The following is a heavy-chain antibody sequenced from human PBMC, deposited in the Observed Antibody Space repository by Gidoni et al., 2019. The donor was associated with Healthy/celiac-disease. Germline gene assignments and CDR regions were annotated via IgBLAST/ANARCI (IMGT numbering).Heavy chain of an antibody. V-gene: IGHV3-23*01. CDR1: GFTCSRHA. Sequence: EVQLLESGGGLVQPGGSLGLSCAASGFTCSRHAMSWVRQAPGKGLEWVSAISGSGGSTYYADSVKGRFTISRDNSKNTLYLQMNSLRAEDTAVYYCAKDFLTMIVVVTPDDAFDIWGQGTMVTVSS. CDR2: ISGSGGST. J-gene: IGHJ3*02. D-gene: IGHD3-22*01. CDR3: AKDFLTMIVVVTPDDAFDI.